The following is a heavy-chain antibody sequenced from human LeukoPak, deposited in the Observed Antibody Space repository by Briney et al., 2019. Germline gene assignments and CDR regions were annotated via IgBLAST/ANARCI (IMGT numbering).Heavy chain of an antibody. CDR3: ARESFYYYYMDV. J-gene: IGHJ6*03. Sequence: SETLSLTXAVYGGSFSGYYWSWIRQPPGKGLEWIGEINHSGSTNYNPSLKSRVTISVDTSKNQFSLKLSSVTAADTAVYYCARESFYYYYMDVWGKGTTVTVSS. V-gene: IGHV4-34*01. CDR1: GGSFSGYY. CDR2: INHSGST.